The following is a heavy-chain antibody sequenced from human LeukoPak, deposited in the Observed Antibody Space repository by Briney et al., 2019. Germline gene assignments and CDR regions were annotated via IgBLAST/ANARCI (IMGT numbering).Heavy chain of an antibody. V-gene: IGHV6-1*01. J-gene: IGHJ4*02. Sequence: SQILSLTCAISGDSVSSNSADWNWIRQSPSRGLEWLGRTYYRSKWYNDYAVSVKSRITINPDTSKNQFSLQVNSVTPEDTAVYYCARDSYDIVGATTPFDYGGQGTLVTVS. CDR3: ARDSYDIVGATTPFDY. D-gene: IGHD1-26*01. CDR1: GDSVSSNSAD. CDR2: TYYRSKWYN.